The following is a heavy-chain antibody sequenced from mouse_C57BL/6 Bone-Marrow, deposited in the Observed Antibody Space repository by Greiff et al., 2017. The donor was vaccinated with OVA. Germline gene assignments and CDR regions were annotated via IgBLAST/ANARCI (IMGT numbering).Heavy chain of an antibody. CDR2: IYPGDGDT. V-gene: IGHV1-82*01. J-gene: IGHJ1*03. Sequence: QVQLQQPGPELVKPGASVKISCKASGYAFSSSWMNWVKQRPGKGLEWIGRIYPGDGDTNYNGKLKGKATLTADKSSSTAYMQLSSLTSEDSAVYFCARAIIYYYGSSEYFDVWGTGTTVTVSS. D-gene: IGHD1-1*01. CDR3: ARAIIYYYGSSEYFDV. CDR1: GYAFSSSW.